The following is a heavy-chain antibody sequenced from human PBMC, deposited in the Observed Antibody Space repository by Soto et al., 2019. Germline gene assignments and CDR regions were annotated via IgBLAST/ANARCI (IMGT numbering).Heavy chain of an antibody. CDR1: GYTFSSYF. V-gene: IGHV1-18*01. CDR3: ARDRATMDV. Sequence: QVQLVQSGAEVKKPGASVKVSCKASGYTFSSYFISWVRQAPGQGLEWMGWISAYNGNTNYAQKLQGRVTMTTDTTTITAYMELRSLGSDDTGVYYCARDRATMDVWGQGTTVTVCS. CDR2: ISAYNGNT. J-gene: IGHJ6*02.